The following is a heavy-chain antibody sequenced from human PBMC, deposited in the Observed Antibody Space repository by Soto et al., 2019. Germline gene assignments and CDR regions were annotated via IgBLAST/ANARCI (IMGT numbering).Heavy chain of an antibody. CDR3: ACSRRPARLGPKGAIDY. CDR2: IDTDGSTT. V-gene: IGHV3-74*01. J-gene: IGHJ4*02. Sequence: EVHLVESGGAVVQPGGSLRLSFATSGFTFSNYGLHWVGQVPGRGRVWVSRIDTDGSTTSYADFAKGRFTISRDNAKSTLSLQMNSLRAEDTAIYYCACSRRPARLGPKGAIDYWGQGTLVTVSS. CDR1: GFTFSNYG. D-gene: IGHD2-15*01.